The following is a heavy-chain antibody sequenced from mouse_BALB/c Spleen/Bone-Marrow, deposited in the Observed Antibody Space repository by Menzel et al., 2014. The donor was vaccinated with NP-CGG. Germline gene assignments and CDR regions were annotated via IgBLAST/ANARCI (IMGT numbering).Heavy chain of an antibody. D-gene: IGHD2-14*01. V-gene: IGHV1S56*01. Sequence: VKLVESGPELVKPGASVKMSCKASGYTFTSYFIHWVKQRPGQGLEWIGCIYPGDGSTKYNEKFKGKTTLTADKSSCTAYMLLSSLNTEDSAIFFCTYYGYDEYFDVWGAGTTVTVSS. J-gene: IGHJ1*01. CDR1: GYTFTSYF. CDR3: TYYGYDEYFDV. CDR2: IYPGDGST.